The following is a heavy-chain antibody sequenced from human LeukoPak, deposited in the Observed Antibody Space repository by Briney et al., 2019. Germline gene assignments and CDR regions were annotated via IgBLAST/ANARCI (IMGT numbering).Heavy chain of an antibody. V-gene: IGHV4-38-2*02. D-gene: IGHD4-17*01. J-gene: IGHJ4*02. CDR3: ARAGDYGDYRGDDFDY. CDR1: GHSIGAGFV. CDR2: IFHNGNT. Sequence: SATLSLTCTVSGHSIGAGFVWGWIRQSPGKGLEWIGNIFHNGNTYYNPSLKSRVTISVDTSKNQFSLKLSSVTAADTAVYYCARAGDYGDYRGDDFDYWGQGTLVTVSS.